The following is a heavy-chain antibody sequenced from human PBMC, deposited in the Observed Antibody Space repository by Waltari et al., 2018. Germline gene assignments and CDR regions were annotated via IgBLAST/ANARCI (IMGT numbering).Heavy chain of an antibody. CDR2: IYSGGST. D-gene: IGHD4-17*01. V-gene: IGHV3-53*02. CDR1: GFTVSSNY. Sequence: EVQLVETGGGLIQPGGSLRLSCAASGFTVSSNYMSWVRQAPGKGLGWGSVIYSGGSTYYADSVKGRFTISRDNSKNTLYLQMNSLRAEDTAVYYCASSGHDYGDQGGAFDIWGQGTMVTVSS. CDR3: ASSGHDYGDQGGAFDI. J-gene: IGHJ3*02.